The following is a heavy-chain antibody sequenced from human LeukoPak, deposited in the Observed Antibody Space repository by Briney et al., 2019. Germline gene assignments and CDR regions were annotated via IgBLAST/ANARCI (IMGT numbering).Heavy chain of an antibody. CDR2: INHSGST. CDR1: GGSFSGYY. Sequence: SETLSLTCAVYGGSFSGYYWSWIRQPPGKGLEWIGEINHSGSTNYNPPLKSRVTISVDTSKNQFSLKLSSVTAADTAVYYCARSFITIFGVVHNWFDPWGQGTLVTVSS. CDR3: ARSFITIFGVVHNWFDP. V-gene: IGHV4-34*01. D-gene: IGHD3-3*01. J-gene: IGHJ5*02.